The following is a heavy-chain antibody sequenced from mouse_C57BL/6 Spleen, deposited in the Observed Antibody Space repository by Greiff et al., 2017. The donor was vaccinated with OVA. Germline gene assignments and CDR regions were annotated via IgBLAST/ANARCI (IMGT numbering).Heavy chain of an antibody. CDR2: IDPEDGET. D-gene: IGHD3-2*02. V-gene: IGHV14-2*01. J-gene: IGHJ3*01. Sequence: EVQGVESGAELVKPGASVKLSCTASGFNIKDYYMHWVKQRTEQGLEWIGRIDPEDGETKYAPKFQGKATITADTSSNTAYLQLSSLTSEDTAVYYCAETAAQATFWFAYWGQGTLVTVSA. CDR1: GFNIKDYY. CDR3: AETAAQATFWFAY.